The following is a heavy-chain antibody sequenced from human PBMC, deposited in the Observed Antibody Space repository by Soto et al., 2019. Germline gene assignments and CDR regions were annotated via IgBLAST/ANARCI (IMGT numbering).Heavy chain of an antibody. D-gene: IGHD6-19*01. J-gene: IGHJ4*02. V-gene: IGHV1-46*01. CDR3: ARGDSNGWHFDS. Sequence: ASVKVSCKASGYTFTTYRIHWVRQAPGQGLEWMGTINPSGGSTSYAQRFQGRVTMTRDTSTSTVYVDLNSLRSEDTALYYCARGDSNGWHFDSWGQGTLVTVSS. CDR2: INPSGGST. CDR1: GYTFTTYR.